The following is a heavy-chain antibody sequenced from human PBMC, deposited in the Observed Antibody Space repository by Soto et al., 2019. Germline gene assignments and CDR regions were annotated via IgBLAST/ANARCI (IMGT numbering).Heavy chain of an antibody. J-gene: IGHJ4*02. D-gene: IGHD3-3*01. CDR3: AKPTTYYDFWSGYPPPYY. CDR1: GFTFSSYA. CDR2: ISGSGGST. V-gene: IGHV3-23*01. Sequence: GGSLRLSCAASGFTFSSYAMSWVRQAPGKGLEWVSAISGSGGSTYYADSVKGRFTISRDNSKNTLYLQMNSLRAEDTAVYYCAKPTTYYDFWSGYPPPYYWGQGTLVTVSS.